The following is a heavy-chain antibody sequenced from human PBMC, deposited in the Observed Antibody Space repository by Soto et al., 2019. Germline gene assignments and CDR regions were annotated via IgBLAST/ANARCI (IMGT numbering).Heavy chain of an antibody. CDR2: VHHSGTT. J-gene: IGHJ4*02. CDR1: SGSVNTDYW. Sequence: QVQLQESGPGLVKPSGTLSLTCAVSSGSVNTDYWWSWVRQSPGKGLEWIGGVHHSGTTNYTQSLASRLPMSVDKSGNQVSLELTPVAAADAALYYCARRVYYRWVYWGQGALVPVTS. V-gene: IGHV4-4*02. CDR3: ARRVYYRWVY. D-gene: IGHD3-10*01.